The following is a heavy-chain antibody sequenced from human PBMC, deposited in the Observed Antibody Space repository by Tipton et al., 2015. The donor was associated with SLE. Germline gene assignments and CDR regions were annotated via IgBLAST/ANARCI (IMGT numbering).Heavy chain of an antibody. CDR2: IHFDGSNK. J-gene: IGHJ5*02. D-gene: IGHD3-10*01. CDR1: GFTFSTYG. Sequence: GSLRLSCAASGFTFSTYGMHWVRQAPGKGLEWVAFIHFDGSNKYYADSVKGRFTISRDNSKNTVYLHMNSLRAEDTAVYYCSKALDFYYYTSGTPWGQGTLVTVSS. CDR3: SKALDFYYYTSGTP. V-gene: IGHV3-30*02.